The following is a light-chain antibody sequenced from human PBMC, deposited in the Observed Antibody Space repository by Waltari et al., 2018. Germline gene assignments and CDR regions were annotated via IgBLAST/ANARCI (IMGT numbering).Light chain of an antibody. CDR2: GAS. V-gene: IGKV3-20*01. J-gene: IGKJ1*01. CDR3: QEYDDSPPWT. CDR1: QSGRRNY. Sequence: EIVLTQSPGTLSLSPGERATLPCRASQSGRRNYLAWFQQKHGQAPRLLIYGASSRATGTPDRFSCSGSGTDFTLTISRLEPEDFAVYYCQEYDDSPPWTFGQGTKVEIK.